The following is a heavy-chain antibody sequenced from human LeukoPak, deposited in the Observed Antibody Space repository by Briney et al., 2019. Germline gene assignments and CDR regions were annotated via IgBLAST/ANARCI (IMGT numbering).Heavy chain of an antibody. CDR1: GFTFSSYG. D-gene: IGHD6-19*01. Sequence: GGSLRLSCAASGFTFSSYGMHWVRQAPGKGLEWVAVISYDGSNKYYAVSVKGRFTISRDNSKNTLYLQMNSLRAEDTAVHYCAKDRIAVAIASFFDYWGQGTLVTVSS. CDR3: AKDRIAVAIASFFDY. J-gene: IGHJ4*02. CDR2: ISYDGSNK. V-gene: IGHV3-30*18.